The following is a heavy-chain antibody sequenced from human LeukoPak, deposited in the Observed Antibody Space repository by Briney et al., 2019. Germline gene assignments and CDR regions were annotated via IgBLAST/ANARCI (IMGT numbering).Heavy chain of an antibody. Sequence: GRSLRLSCAASGFTCSSYWMHWVRQVPGKGLVWVARINPGGSSITYADSVKGRFTISRDNAKNTLYLQMDSLRAEDTGVYYCARSNQADDYWGQGTLVTVSS. J-gene: IGHJ4*02. D-gene: IGHD1-14*01. CDR1: GFTCSSYW. CDR3: ARSNQADDY. CDR2: INPGGSSI. V-gene: IGHV3-74*01.